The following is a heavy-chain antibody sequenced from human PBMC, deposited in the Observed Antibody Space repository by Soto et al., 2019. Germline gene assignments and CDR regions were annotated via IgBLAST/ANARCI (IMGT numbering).Heavy chain of an antibody. Sequence: EVQLVESGGGLVKPGGSLRLSCAASGFTFSSYSMNWVRQAPGKGLEWVSSISSSSSYIYYADSVKGRFTISRDNAKNSLYLQMNSLRAEDTAVYYCASDNHLAAALGYWGQGTLVTVSS. J-gene: IGHJ4*02. CDR1: GFTFSSYS. CDR3: ASDNHLAAALGY. D-gene: IGHD6-13*01. CDR2: ISSSSSYI. V-gene: IGHV3-21*01.